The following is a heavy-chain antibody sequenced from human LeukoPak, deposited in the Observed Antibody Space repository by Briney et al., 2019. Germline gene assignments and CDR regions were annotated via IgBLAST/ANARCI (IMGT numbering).Heavy chain of an antibody. CDR3: ARHLHSHGSGSYLNWLDP. V-gene: IGHV4-4*09. CDR1: GFTFSSYA. CDR2: IYTRGKT. J-gene: IGHJ5*02. Sequence: PGGSLRLSCAASGFTFSSYAMSWIRQPPGKGLEWVGYIYTRGKTNSNPSLKGRVTILGDTSKNQFSLKLNSVTAADTAVYYCARHLHSHGSGSYLNWLDPWGQGILVTVSS. D-gene: IGHD3-10*01.